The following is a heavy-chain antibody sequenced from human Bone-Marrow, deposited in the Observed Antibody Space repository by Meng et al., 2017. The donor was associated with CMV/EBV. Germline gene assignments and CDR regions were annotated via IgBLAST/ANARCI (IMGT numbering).Heavy chain of an antibody. J-gene: IGHJ6*02. V-gene: IGHV4-39*01. CDR2: IYYRGST. CDR3: ARHYYYGMDV. Sequence: SETLSLTCTVSGGSTSSSSYYWGWIRQPPGKGLEWIGSIYYRGSTYYNPSLKSQVTISVDTSKNQLSLKPSSVTAADTAVYYCARHYYYGMDVWGQGTTVTVSS. CDR1: GGSTSSSSYY.